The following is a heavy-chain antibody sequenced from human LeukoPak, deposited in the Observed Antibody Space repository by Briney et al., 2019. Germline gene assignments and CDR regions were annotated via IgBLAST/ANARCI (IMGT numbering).Heavy chain of an antibody. Sequence: SETLSLTCTVSGGSISSYYWSWIRRPPGKGLEWIGYIYYSGSTNYNPSLKSRVTISVDTSKNQFSLKLSSVTAADTAVYYCARGWSSGWYSGTKKYNWFDPWGQGTLVTVSS. CDR1: GGSISSYY. CDR2: IYYSGST. J-gene: IGHJ5*02. V-gene: IGHV4-59*01. D-gene: IGHD6-19*01. CDR3: ARGWSSGWYSGTKKYNWFDP.